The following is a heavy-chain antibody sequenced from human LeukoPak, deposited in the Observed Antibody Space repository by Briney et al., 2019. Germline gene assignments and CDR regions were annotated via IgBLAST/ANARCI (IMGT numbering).Heavy chain of an antibody. CDR1: GFTFSSFA. J-gene: IGHJ5*02. Sequence: GGSLRRSCDGSGFTFSSFAMTCVRQATGKGLEWVSSITGSHGRTYNTDSVKGRFTISRDNSQNTLYLQMNSLRAEDTAVYYCTKDPNGDYVGAFDPWGQGTLVTVSS. V-gene: IGHV3-23*01. CDR2: ITGSHGRT. D-gene: IGHD4-17*01. CDR3: TKDPNGDYVGAFDP.